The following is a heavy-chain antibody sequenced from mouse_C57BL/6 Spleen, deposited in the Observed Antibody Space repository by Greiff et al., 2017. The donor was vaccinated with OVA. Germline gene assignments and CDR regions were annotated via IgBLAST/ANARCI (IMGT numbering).Heavy chain of an antibody. CDR2: IHPNSGST. D-gene: IGHD1-1*01. CDR3: ALITTVVSYWYFDV. CDR1: GYTFTSYW. J-gene: IGHJ1*03. V-gene: IGHV1-64*01. Sequence: QVQLQQPGAELVKPGASVKLSCKASGYTFTSYWMHWVKQRSGQGLEWIGMIHPNSGSTNYNEKFKSKATLTVDKSSSTAYMQLSSLTSEDSAVYYCALITTVVSYWYFDVWGTGTTVTVSS.